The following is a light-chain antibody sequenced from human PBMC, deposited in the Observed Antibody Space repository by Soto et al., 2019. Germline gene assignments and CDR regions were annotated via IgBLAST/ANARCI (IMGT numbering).Light chain of an antibody. Sequence: EIVLTQSPATLSLSPGERASLSCRASQSVGSFLAWYQQKPGQAPRLLIYGASSRATGIPDRFSGSGSGTDFTLTISRLEPEDFAVYYCQQYDNSPITFGQGTRLEIK. V-gene: IGKV3-20*01. CDR2: GAS. CDR1: QSVGSF. CDR3: QQYDNSPIT. J-gene: IGKJ5*01.